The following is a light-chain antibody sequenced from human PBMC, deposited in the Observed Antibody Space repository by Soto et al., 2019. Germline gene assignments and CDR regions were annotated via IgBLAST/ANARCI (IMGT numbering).Light chain of an antibody. J-gene: IGLJ2*01. CDR1: SSNIGAGFD. V-gene: IGLV1-40*01. Sequence: QLVLTQPPSVSGAPGQRVTISCTGSSSNIGAGFDVHWYQHLPGTAPKLLIYNNNNRPSGVPVRFSGSKSGTSASLAITGLQAEDEADYYCQSYDNSLSGVVFGGGTKLTVL. CDR2: NNN. CDR3: QSYDNSLSGVV.